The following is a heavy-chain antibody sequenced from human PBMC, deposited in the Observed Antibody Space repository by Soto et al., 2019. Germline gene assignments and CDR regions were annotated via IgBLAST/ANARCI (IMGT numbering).Heavy chain of an antibody. V-gene: IGHV3-74*01. CDR1: GFTFSSYW. CDR2: INSDGSST. Sequence: GESLKISCAASGFTFSSYWMHWVRQAPGKGLVWVSRINSDGSSTSYADSVKGRFTISRDNAKNTLYLQMNSLRAEDTAVYYCARDLSYSSSSGYFQHWGQGTLVTVSS. CDR3: ARDLSYSSSSGYFQH. J-gene: IGHJ1*01. D-gene: IGHD6-6*01.